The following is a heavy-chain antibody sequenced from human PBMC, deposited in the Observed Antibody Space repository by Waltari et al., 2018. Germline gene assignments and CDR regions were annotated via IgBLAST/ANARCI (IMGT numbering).Heavy chain of an antibody. V-gene: IGHV1-18*01. Sequence: QVQLVQSGAEVKKPGASVKVSCKASGYTFTSYGLSWVRQAPGQGLEWMGWISAYNGNTNYAQKLQGRVTMTTDTSTSTAYMELRSLRSDDTAVYYCAREKLPIPSYSSEAPFDYWGQGTLVTVSS. D-gene: IGHD6-25*01. J-gene: IGHJ4*02. CDR3: AREKLPIPSYSSEAPFDY. CDR2: ISAYNGNT. CDR1: GYTFTSYG.